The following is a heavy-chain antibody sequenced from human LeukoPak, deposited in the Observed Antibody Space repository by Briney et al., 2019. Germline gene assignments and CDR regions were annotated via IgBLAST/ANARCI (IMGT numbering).Heavy chain of an antibody. J-gene: IGHJ6*03. CDR1: GYTFTSYG. CDR2: INPNSGGT. V-gene: IGHV1-2*02. D-gene: IGHD5-12*01. CDR3: ARGLYSGYDCNMDV. Sequence: WASVKVSCKASGYTFTSYGISWVRQAPGQGLEWMGWINPNSGGTNYAQKFQGRVTMTRDTSISTAYMELSRLRSDDTAVYYCARGLYSGYDCNMDVWGKGTTVTISS.